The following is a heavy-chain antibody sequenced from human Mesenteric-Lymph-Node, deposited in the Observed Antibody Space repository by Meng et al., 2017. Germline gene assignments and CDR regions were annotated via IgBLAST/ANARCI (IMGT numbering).Heavy chain of an antibody. Sequence: GSLRLSCTVSGYSISSGYYWGWIRQPPGKGLEWIGSIYHSGSANYNPSLKSRVTMSVDVSKNHFYMNLTSVTAADTAVYFCARDLAVAARGFDSWGQGTLVTVSS. J-gene: IGHJ4*02. CDR2: IYHSGSA. CDR1: GYSISSGYY. D-gene: IGHD6-19*01. V-gene: IGHV4-38-2*02. CDR3: ARDLAVAARGFDS.